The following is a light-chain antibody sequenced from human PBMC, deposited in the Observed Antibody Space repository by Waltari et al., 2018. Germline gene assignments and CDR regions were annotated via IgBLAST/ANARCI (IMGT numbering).Light chain of an antibody. CDR1: QSISKW. V-gene: IGKV1-5*03. Sequence: DIQMTQSPSTLSASVGDRVIFSCRASQSISKWLAWYQQKPGKAPKLLIYKASTLESGVPSRFSGSGSGTEFTLTISSRQPEDFATDYCQQYNSYSLLSFGGGTKVEIK. CDR2: KAS. J-gene: IGKJ4*01. CDR3: QQYNSYSLLS.